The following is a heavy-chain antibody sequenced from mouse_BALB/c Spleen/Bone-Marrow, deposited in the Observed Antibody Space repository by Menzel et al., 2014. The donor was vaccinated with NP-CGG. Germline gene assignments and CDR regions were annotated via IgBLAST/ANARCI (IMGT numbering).Heavy chain of an antibody. CDR3: ARDGVYGSHYYAMGY. CDR1: GLSLTSYG. Sequence: VKLVESGPGLVAPSQSLSITCTVSGLSLTSYGVHWVRPPPGKGLEWLGVIWAGGSTNYNSALMSRLSISKDNSRSQVFLKMNSLQTDDTAMYYCARDGVYGSHYYAMGYWGQGTSVTVSS. V-gene: IGHV2-9*02. D-gene: IGHD1-1*02. J-gene: IGHJ4*01. CDR2: IWAGGST.